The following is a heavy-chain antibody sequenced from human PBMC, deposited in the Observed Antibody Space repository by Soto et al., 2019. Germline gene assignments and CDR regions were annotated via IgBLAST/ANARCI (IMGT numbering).Heavy chain of an antibody. D-gene: IGHD1-1*01. J-gene: IGHJ3*02. CDR2: IYYSGST. V-gene: IGHV4-59*01. CDR3: ARDFYNHDAFDI. Sequence: PXGTLSLTCTVSGGSISSYYLSWIRQPPGKGLEWIGYIYYSGSTNYNPSLKSRVTISVDTSKNQFSLKLSSVTAADTAVYYCARDFYNHDAFDIWGQGTMVTVSS. CDR1: GGSISSYY.